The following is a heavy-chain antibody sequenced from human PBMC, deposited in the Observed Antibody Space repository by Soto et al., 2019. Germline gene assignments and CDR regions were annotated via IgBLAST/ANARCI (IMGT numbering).Heavy chain of an antibody. CDR1: GGTFRSYA. J-gene: IGHJ6*02. Sequence: GASVKVSCKASGGTFRSYAISWVRQAPGQGLEWMGGIIPIFGTANYAQKFQGRVTITADESTSTAYMELSSLRSEDTAVYYCARDAVAAAGHYYSGMDVWGQGTTVTVSS. CDR3: ARDAVAAAGHYYSGMDV. V-gene: IGHV1-69*13. D-gene: IGHD6-13*01. CDR2: IIPIFGTA.